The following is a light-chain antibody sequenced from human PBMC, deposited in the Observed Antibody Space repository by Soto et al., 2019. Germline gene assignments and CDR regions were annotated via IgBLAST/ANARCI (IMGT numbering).Light chain of an antibody. CDR2: NSN. Sequence: QSVLTQTPSASGTPGQTVTISCSGSRSNIGNNAVSWYQQFPGTAPKLLIYNSNQRPAGVPDRFSGSKSGTSASLAISGLQSEDEADYYCATWDDSLNARGVFGGGTKLTLL. CDR1: RSNIGNNA. J-gene: IGLJ3*02. V-gene: IGLV1-44*01. CDR3: ATWDDSLNARGV.